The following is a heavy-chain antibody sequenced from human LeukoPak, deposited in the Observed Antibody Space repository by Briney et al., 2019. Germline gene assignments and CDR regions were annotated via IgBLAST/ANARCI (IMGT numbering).Heavy chain of an antibody. Sequence: KTSETLSLTCTVSGGSISSSSYYWGWIRQPPGKGLEWIGSIYYSGSTYYNPSLKSRVTISVDTSKNQFSLKLGSVTAADTAVYYCARLPTSKYYDILTGYYNPTGYYFDYWGQGTLVTVSS. D-gene: IGHD3-9*01. CDR2: IYYSGST. J-gene: IGHJ4*02. CDR1: GGSISSSSYY. CDR3: ARLPTSKYYDILTGYYNPTGYYFDY. V-gene: IGHV4-39*01.